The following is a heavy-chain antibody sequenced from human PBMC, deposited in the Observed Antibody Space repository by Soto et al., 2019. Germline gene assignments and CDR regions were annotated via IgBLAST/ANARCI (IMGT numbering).Heavy chain of an antibody. V-gene: IGHV1-69*02. Sequence: ASVKVSCKASGGTISRYTISWVRKAHGQGLEWMGRIIPILGIANYAQKFQGRVTITADKSTSTAYMELSSLRSEDTAVYYCARGIGYCSGGSCYSEGDDAFDIWGQGTMVTVSS. CDR3: ARGIGYCSGGSCYSEGDDAFDI. CDR1: GGTISRYT. D-gene: IGHD2-15*01. J-gene: IGHJ3*02. CDR2: IIPILGIA.